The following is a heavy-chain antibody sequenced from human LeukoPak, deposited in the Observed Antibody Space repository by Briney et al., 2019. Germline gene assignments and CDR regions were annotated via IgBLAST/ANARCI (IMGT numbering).Heavy chain of an antibody. CDR2: ISSSSYI. J-gene: IGHJ4*02. V-gene: IGHV3-21*01. CDR1: GFTFSSYS. CDR3: ARDMRAYCGGDCYSFDY. D-gene: IGHD2-21*01. Sequence: GGSLTLSCAASGFTFSSYSMNWVGQAPGKGLEWVSSISSSSYIYYADSVKGRFTISRDNAKNSLYLQMNSLRAEDTAVYYCARDMRAYCGGDCYSFDYWGQGTLVTVSS.